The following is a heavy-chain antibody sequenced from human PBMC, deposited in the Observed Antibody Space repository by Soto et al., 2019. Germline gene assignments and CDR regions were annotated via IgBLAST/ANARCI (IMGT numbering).Heavy chain of an antibody. Sequence: SETLSLTCTVSGCSVSSGSYYWSWIRQPPGKGLEWIGYIYYSGSTNYNPSLKSRVTISVDTSKNQFSLKLSSVTAADTAVYYCARDSEDYGDYVFDYWGQGTLVTVSS. D-gene: IGHD4-17*01. CDR2: IYYSGST. CDR1: GCSVSSGSYY. J-gene: IGHJ4*02. CDR3: ARDSEDYGDYVFDY. V-gene: IGHV4-61*01.